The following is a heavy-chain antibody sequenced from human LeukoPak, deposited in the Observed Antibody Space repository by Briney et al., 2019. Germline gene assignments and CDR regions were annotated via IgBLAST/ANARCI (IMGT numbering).Heavy chain of an antibody. V-gene: IGHV4-34*01. D-gene: IGHD4-17*01. CDR3: ARKGRTVTTPPDY. Sequence: SETLSLTCAVYGVSFSGYYWSWIRQPPGKGLEWIGEINHSGSTNYNPSLKSRVTISVDTSKNQFSLKLSSVTAADAALYYCARKGRTVTTPPDYWGQGTLVTVSS. CDR1: GVSFSGYY. J-gene: IGHJ4*02. CDR2: INHSGST.